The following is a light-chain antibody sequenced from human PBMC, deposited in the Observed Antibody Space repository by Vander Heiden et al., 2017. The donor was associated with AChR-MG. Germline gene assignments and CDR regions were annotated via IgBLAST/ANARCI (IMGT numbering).Light chain of an antibody. CDR2: GNS. J-gene: IGLJ1*01. CDR1: SSNIGAGYD. CDR3: QSCDSSLSGSGV. Sequence: QSVLTQPPSVSWAPGQRVTISCTGSSSNIGAGYDVHWYQQLPGTAPKLLIYGNSNRPSGVPDRFSGSKSGTSASLAITGLQAEDEADYYCQSCDSSLSGSGVFGTGTKVTVL. V-gene: IGLV1-40*01.